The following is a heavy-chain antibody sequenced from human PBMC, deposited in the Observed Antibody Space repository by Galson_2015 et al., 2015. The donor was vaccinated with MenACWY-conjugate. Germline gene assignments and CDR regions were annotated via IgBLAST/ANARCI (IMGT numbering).Heavy chain of an antibody. J-gene: IGHJ4*02. Sequence: SLRLSCAASGFTFNSYWMHWVRQPPGKGLEWISYIKADGSFSNYADSVKGRFTISTDNARNMVYLQMDGLGDEDTAVYFCARDNNWSFGSWGQGTLVTVSS. CDR3: ARDNNWSFGS. CDR2: IKADGSFS. V-gene: IGHV3-74*01. D-gene: IGHD1-1*01. CDR1: GFTFNSYW.